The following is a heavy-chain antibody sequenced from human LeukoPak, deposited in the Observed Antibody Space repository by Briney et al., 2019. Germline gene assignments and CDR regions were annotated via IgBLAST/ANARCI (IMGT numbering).Heavy chain of an antibody. J-gene: IGHJ4*02. V-gene: IGHV3-23*01. D-gene: IGHD2-21*02. CDR1: GFTFSSYA. CDR3: AKTFCGGDCYFVY. Sequence: GGSLRLSCAASGFTFSSYAMSWVRQAPGKGLEWVSAISGSGGSTYYADSVKGRFTIPRDNSKNTLYLQMNSLRAEDTAVYYCAKTFCGGDCYFVYWGQGTLVTVSS. CDR2: ISGSGGST.